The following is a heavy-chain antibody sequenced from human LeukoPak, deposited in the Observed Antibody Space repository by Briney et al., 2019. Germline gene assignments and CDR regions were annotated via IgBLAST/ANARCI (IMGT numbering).Heavy chain of an antibody. CDR1: GGSFSGYS. Sequence: SETLSLTCAVYGGSFSGYSWSWIRQSPGKGLEWIGEINYSGSTNSNPSLKSRVTISVDTSKNQFSLKLTSVTAADTAVYYCARLDGQNYSPDYWGQGALVTVSS. CDR3: ARLDGQNYSPDY. CDR2: INYSGST. J-gene: IGHJ4*02. D-gene: IGHD5-24*01. V-gene: IGHV4-34*01.